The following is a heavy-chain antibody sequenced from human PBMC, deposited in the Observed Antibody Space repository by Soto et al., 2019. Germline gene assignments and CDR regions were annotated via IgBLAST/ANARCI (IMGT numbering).Heavy chain of an antibody. CDR3: VKDLYYYDSSGYRVFDY. D-gene: IGHD3-22*01. V-gene: IGHV3-64D*06. Sequence: GESLKISCSASGFTFSSYAMHWVRQAPGKGLEYVSAISSNGGSTYYADSVKGRFTISRDNSKNTLYLQMSSLRAEDTAVYYCVKDLYYYDSSGYRVFDYWGQGTLVTVSS. J-gene: IGHJ4*02. CDR2: ISSNGGST. CDR1: GFTFSSYA.